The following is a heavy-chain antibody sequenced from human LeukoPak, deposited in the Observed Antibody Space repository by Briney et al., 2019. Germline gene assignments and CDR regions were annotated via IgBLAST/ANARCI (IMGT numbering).Heavy chain of an antibody. V-gene: IGHV3-53*04. CDR3: ARSGSHYYYGMDV. Sequence: GGSLSLSCAASGFTVSSNYMSWVRQAPGKGLEWVSVIYSGGSTYYADSVKGRFTISRLNSKNTLYLQMNSLRAEDTAVYYCARSGSHYYYGMDVWGQGTTVTVSS. D-gene: IGHD5-12*01. J-gene: IGHJ6*02. CDR2: IYSGGST. CDR1: GFTVSSNY.